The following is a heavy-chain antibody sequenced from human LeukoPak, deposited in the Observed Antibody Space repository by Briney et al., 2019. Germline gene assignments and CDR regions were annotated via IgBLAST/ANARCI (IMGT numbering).Heavy chain of an antibody. CDR2: ISSSSSTI. Sequence: PGGSLRLSCAASGFTFSSYSMNWVRQAPGKGLEWVSYISSSSSTIYYADSVKGRFTISRDNAKNSLYLQMNSLRAEDTAVNYCAREGSSWYFYYMDVWGKGTTVTVSS. D-gene: IGHD6-13*01. V-gene: IGHV3-48*01. CDR3: AREGSSWYFYYMDV. J-gene: IGHJ6*03. CDR1: GFTFSSYS.